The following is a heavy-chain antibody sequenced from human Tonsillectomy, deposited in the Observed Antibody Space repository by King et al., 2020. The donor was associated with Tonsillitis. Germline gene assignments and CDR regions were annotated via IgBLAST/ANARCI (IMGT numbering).Heavy chain of an antibody. CDR1: GYTFTDYY. Sequence: LVQSGAEVKKPGASVRVSCKASGYTFTDYYMHWVRQAPGQGLEWMGWINPNSGGSNSAQKFQGRVTMTRDTSISAAYMELSRLRSDDTAVYYCARDHNIRLPATRFVYWGQGTLVTVSS. D-gene: IGHD5-12*01. CDR2: INPNSGGS. CDR3: ARDHNIRLPATRFVY. J-gene: IGHJ4*02. V-gene: IGHV1-2*02.